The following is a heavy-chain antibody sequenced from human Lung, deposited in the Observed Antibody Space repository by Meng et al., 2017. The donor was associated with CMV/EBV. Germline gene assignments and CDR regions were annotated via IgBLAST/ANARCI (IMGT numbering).Heavy chain of an antibody. CDR1: GFTFSTHG. Sequence: SCAASGFTFSTHGMNWVRQAPGKGLQWVAVMSYDGSDRYYADSVKGRFAISRDSSKTMIYLQMNSLTPEDTAVYYCARDRADETIFGVVTGFFDLXGQGXPVTVSS. CDR2: MSYDGSDR. D-gene: IGHD3-3*01. CDR3: ARDRADETIFGVVTGFFDL. V-gene: IGHV3-30*03. J-gene: IGHJ4*02.